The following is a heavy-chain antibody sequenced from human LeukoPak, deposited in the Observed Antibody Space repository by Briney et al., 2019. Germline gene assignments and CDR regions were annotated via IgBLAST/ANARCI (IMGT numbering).Heavy chain of an antibody. Sequence: SVKVSCKASGGTFSSYAISWVRQAPGQGLEWMGGIIPIFGTANYAQKLQGRVTITADESTSTAYMELSSLRSEDTAAYYCASPRYCSSTSCYRYAFDIWGQGTMVTVSS. J-gene: IGHJ3*02. D-gene: IGHD2-2*02. V-gene: IGHV1-69*13. CDR1: GGTFSSYA. CDR2: IIPIFGTA. CDR3: ASPRYCSSTSCYRYAFDI.